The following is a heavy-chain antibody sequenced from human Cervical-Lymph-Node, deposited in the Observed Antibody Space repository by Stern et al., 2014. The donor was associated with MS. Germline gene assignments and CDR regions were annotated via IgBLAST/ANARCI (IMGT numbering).Heavy chain of an antibody. D-gene: IGHD4-11*01. Sequence: VHLVESGAAVKKPGSSVKVSCQTSGDTFTRHAINWVRQAPGQGLEWMGGIIPILGTTNHAQTLRDRVTITADASTNTVYMELSSLRSEDTAVYFCARAGGSTVGYYVDYWGQGTLVTVSS. V-gene: IGHV1-69*01. CDR3: ARAGGSTVGYYVDY. J-gene: IGHJ4*02. CDR2: IIPILGTT. CDR1: GDTFTRHA.